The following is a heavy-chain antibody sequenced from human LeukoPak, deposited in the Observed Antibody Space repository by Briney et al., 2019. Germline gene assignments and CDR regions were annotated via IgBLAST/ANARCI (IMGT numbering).Heavy chain of an antibody. D-gene: IGHD2-15*01. CDR2: IHYSGST. J-gene: IGHJ5*02. CDR3: ARGGGHCSGGNCYSLWFDP. Sequence: SETLSLTCTVSGGSISSGDYYWSWIRQPPGKGLEWIGYIHYSGSTYYGPFLKSRVTMSVDTSQNQFSLKLSSVTAADTAVYYCARGGGHCSGGNCYSLWFDPWGLGTLVTVSS. CDR1: GGSISSGDYY. V-gene: IGHV4-30-4*01.